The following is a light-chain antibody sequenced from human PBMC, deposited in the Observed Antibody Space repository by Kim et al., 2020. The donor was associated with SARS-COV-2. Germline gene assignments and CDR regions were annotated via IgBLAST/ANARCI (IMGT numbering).Light chain of an antibody. J-gene: IGLJ2*01. CDR3: NSRDSSGNHVL. V-gene: IGLV3-19*01. CDR1: SLRSYY. Sequence: ALGQTVRITCKGDSLRSYYASWYQQKPGQAPVLVIYGQNNRPSGIPDRFSGSSSGNTASLTITGAQAEDEADYYCNSRDSSGNHVLFGGGTQLTVL. CDR2: GQN.